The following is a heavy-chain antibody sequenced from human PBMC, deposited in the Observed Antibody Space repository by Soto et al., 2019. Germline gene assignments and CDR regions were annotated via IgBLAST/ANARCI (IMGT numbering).Heavy chain of an antibody. CDR2: ISGSGGST. Sequence: EVQLLESGGGLVQPGGSLRLSCAASGFTFSSHAMSWVRQAPGKGLEWVSAISGSGGSTYYAASVKGRFTISRDNSRNTLYLQMTSLRAEDTAVYYCAKDPPRVTQLSTLGYWGQGTLVTVSS. CDR1: GFTFSSHA. CDR3: AKDPPRVTQLSTLGY. V-gene: IGHV3-23*01. D-gene: IGHD2-2*01. J-gene: IGHJ4*02.